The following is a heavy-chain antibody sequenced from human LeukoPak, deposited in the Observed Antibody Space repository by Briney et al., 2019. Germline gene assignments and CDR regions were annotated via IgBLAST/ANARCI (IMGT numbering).Heavy chain of an antibody. V-gene: IGHV3-53*01. CDR2: IYSGGST. CDR3: ARGGFVLRYFERDYFDY. Sequence: GGSLRLSCAASGFTVSSNDMSWVRQAPGKGLECISVIYSGGSTDYADSVKGRLTISRDNSKNTLYLQMNSLRAEDTAVYYCARGGFVLRYFERDYFDYWGQGTLVTVSS. CDR1: GFTVSSND. J-gene: IGHJ4*02. D-gene: IGHD3-9*01.